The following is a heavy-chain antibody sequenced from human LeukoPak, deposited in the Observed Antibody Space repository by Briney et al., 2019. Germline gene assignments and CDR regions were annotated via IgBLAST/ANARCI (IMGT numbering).Heavy chain of an antibody. D-gene: IGHD3-22*01. J-gene: IGHJ4*02. CDR3: ATLGEYYDSSGYYYN. CDR2: INHSGST. V-gene: IGHV4-34*01. Sequence: SETLSLTCAVYGGSFSGYYWSWIRQLPGKGLEWIGEINHSGSTNYNPSLKSRVTISVDTSKNQFSLKLTSVTAADTAVYYCATLGEYYDSSGYYYNWGQGTLVTVSS. CDR1: GGSFSGYY.